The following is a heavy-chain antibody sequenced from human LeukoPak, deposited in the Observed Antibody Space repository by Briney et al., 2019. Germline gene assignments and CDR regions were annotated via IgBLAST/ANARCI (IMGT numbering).Heavy chain of an antibody. D-gene: IGHD6-13*01. CDR2: IKQDGSEK. CDR1: GFTFSSYW. CDR3: AREKAAAGRYYFDH. V-gene: IGHV3-7*03. Sequence: PGGSLRLSCAASGFTFSSYWMSWVRQAPGKGLEWVANIKQDGSEKYYVDSVKGRFTISRDNAKNSLYLQMNSLRAEDTAVYYCAREKAAAGRYYFDHWGQGTLVTVSS. J-gene: IGHJ4*02.